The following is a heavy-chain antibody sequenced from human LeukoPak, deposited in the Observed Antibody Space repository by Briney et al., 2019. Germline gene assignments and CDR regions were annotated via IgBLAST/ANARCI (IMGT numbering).Heavy chain of an antibody. J-gene: IGHJ5*02. D-gene: IGHD2-2*01. Sequence: SQTLSLTCAISGDSVSSNSVTWNWIWQSPSRGLEWLGRTYYRSTWYNDYAVSVRDRITVNPDTSKNQFSLHLNSVTPEDTAVYYCARGLTQYDCFDPWGQGILVTVSS. CDR1: GDSVSSNSVT. V-gene: IGHV6-1*01. CDR2: TYYRSTWYN. CDR3: ARGLTQYDCFDP.